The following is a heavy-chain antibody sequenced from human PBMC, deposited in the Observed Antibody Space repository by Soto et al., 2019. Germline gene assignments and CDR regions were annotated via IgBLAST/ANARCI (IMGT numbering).Heavy chain of an antibody. CDR2: IYYSGST. J-gene: IGHJ6*02. CDR3: ASRYSIVAARRGYYYYGMDV. CDR1: GGSISSSSYY. V-gene: IGHV4-39*01. D-gene: IGHD5-12*01. Sequence: SETLSLTCTVSGGSISSSSYYWGWIRQPPGKGLVWIGSIYYSGSTYYNPSLKSRVTISVDTSKNQFSLKLSSVTAADTAVYYCASRYSIVAARRGYYYYGMDVWGQGTTVTVSS.